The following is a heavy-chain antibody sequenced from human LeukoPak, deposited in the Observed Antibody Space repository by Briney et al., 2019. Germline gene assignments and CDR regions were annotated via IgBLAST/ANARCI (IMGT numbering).Heavy chain of an antibody. Sequence: ASVEVSCKASGGTFSSYAISWVRQAPGQGLEWMGGIIPIFGTANYAQKFQGRVTITTDESTSTAYMELSSLRSEDTAVYYCARESSPYYYDSSGYQYWGQGTLVTVSS. CDR1: GGTFSSYA. J-gene: IGHJ4*02. D-gene: IGHD3-22*01. CDR2: IIPIFGTA. V-gene: IGHV1-69*05. CDR3: ARESSPYYYDSSGYQY.